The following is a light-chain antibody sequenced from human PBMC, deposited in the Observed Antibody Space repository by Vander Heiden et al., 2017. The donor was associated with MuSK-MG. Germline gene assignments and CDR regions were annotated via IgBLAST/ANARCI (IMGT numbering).Light chain of an antibody. J-gene: IGKJ4*01. Sequence: DIQITQSPSSLSASVGDRVTITCRASQSSAGYLNWYQQKPGKAPKLLIGGASSLQSGVPSRFSGSGSGTDFTLTISRLQPEDVATYHCQQNDSIPHTFGQGTKVEIK. V-gene: IGKV1-39*01. CDR1: QSSAGY. CDR2: GAS. CDR3: QQNDSIPHT.